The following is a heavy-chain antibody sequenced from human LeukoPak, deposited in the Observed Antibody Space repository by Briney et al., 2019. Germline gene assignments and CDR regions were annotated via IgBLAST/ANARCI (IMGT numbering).Heavy chain of an antibody. D-gene: IGHD3-10*01. Sequence: GSLRLSCAASGFTFSSYGMSWVRQAPGKGLEWVSAISGSGGSTYYADSVKGRFTISRDNSKNTLYLQMNSLRAEDTAVYYCARGARYYYGSGSYYGMVDYWGQGTLVTVSS. J-gene: IGHJ4*02. CDR2: ISGSGGST. CDR1: GFTFSSYG. CDR3: ARGARYYYGSGSYYGMVDY. V-gene: IGHV3-23*01.